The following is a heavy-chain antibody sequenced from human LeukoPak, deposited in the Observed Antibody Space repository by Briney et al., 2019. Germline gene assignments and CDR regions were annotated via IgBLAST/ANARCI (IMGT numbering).Heavy chain of an antibody. CDR1: SGSITSTSYC. CDR3: ARHFHGSGYVVDF. V-gene: IGHV4-39*01. CDR2: IIYSGNT. J-gene: IGHJ4*02. D-gene: IGHD6-13*01. Sequence: SETLSLTCTVSSGSITSTSYCWSWIRQPPGKGLEWIGGIIYSGNTYYNPSLKSRVSISVDTTKNQFSLKLTSVTAADTAVYFCARHFHGSGYVVDFWGQGTLVTVSS.